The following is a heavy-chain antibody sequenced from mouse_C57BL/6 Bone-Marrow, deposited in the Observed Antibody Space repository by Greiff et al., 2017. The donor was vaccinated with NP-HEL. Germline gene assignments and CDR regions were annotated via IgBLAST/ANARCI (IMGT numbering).Heavy chain of an antibody. D-gene: IGHD1-1*01. CDR3: ARWSYGYYAMDY. Sequence: QVQLQQSGAELVKPGASVKLSCEASGYTFTSYWMHWVKQRPGQGLEWIGMIHPNSGSTNYNEKFKSKATLTVDKSSSTAYMQLSSLTSEDSAVYYCARWSYGYYAMDYWGQGTSVTVSS. V-gene: IGHV1-64*01. CDR1: GYTFTSYW. CDR2: IHPNSGST. J-gene: IGHJ4*01.